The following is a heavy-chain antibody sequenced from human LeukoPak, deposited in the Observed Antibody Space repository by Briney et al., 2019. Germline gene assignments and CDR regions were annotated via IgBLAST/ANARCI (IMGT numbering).Heavy chain of an antibody. CDR3: ARDHTQSKYRNYYYYYGMDV. V-gene: IGHV4-34*01. CDR1: GGSFSGYY. D-gene: IGHD2/OR15-2a*01. J-gene: IGHJ6*02. Sequence: PSETLSLTCAVYGGSFSGYYWSWIRQPPGKGLEWIGEINHSVSTNYNPSLKSRVTISVDTSENQFSLKLSSVTAADTAVYYCARDHTQSKYRNYYYYYGMDVWGQGTTVTVSS. CDR2: INHSVST.